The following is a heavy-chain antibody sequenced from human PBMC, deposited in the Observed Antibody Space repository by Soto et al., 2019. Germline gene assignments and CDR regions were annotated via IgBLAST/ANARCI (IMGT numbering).Heavy chain of an antibody. CDR1: GFTFSSYA. CDR2: ISGSGGST. J-gene: IGHJ5*02. CDR3: AKEGGDIVVVVADPLYNWFAP. V-gene: IGHV3-23*01. Sequence: PGGSLRLSCAASGFTFSSYAMSWVRQAPGKGLEWVSAISGSGGSTYYADSVKGRLTISRDNSKNTLYLQMNSLRAEDTAVYYCAKEGGDIVVVVADPLYNWFAPWGQGTLVTVSS. D-gene: IGHD2-15*01.